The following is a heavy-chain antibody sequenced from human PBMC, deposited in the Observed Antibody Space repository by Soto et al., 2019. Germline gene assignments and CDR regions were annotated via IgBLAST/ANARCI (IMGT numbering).Heavy chain of an antibody. CDR2: IYPGDSDT. CDR3: ARHGSSGMDV. CDR1: GYRFTSYW. Sequence: PGVSLKISCRVSGYRFTSYWIGWVRQMPGKGLECMGIIYPGDSDTRYSPSFQGQVTISADKSISTAYLQWSSLKASDTGMYYCARHGSSGMDVWGQGTTVTVSS. J-gene: IGHJ6*02. D-gene: IGHD6-19*01. V-gene: IGHV5-51*01.